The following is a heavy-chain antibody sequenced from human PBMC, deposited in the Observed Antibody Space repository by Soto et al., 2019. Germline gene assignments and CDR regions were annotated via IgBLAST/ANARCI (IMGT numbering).Heavy chain of an antibody. Sequence: SETLSLTCSVSDASVSKYDWSWIRQPPGKGLEWIGYISHTGYTSYNPSLESRLTISMDKSKNQLSLNLNSVTTADTAVYYCARRQLLFAYWGQGPPLTVSS. CDR3: ARRQLLFAY. J-gene: IGHJ4*02. V-gene: IGHV4-59*02. CDR1: DASVSKYD. D-gene: IGHD3-10*02. CDR2: ISHTGYT.